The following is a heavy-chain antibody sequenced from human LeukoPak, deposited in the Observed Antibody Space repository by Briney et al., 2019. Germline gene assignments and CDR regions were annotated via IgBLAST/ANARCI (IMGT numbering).Heavy chain of an antibody. J-gene: IGHJ4*02. CDR1: GFTFDEYA. D-gene: IGHD4-23*01. V-gene: IGHV3-43D*03. CDR3: AKDPVGYGGNYFEY. Sequence: GGSLRLSCAASGFTFDEYAMHWVRQAPGKGLEWVSLISWDGGSTYYADSVKGRFTISRDNSKNSLYLQMNSLRAEDTALYYCAKDPVGYGGNYFEYWGQGTLVTVSS. CDR2: ISWDGGST.